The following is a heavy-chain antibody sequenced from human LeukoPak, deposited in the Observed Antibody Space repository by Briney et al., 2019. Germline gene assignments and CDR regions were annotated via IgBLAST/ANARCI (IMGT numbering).Heavy chain of an antibody. J-gene: IGHJ4*02. Sequence: PGGSLRLFCAASGFTFNYYAMSWVRQAPGKGLEWVSGISDNEGTTYYTDSVKGRFTISRDNTKNTVYLQMNNLRADDTDVYFCARHDSFIPYWGQGTLVTVSS. V-gene: IGHV3-23*01. CDR1: GFTFNYYA. CDR2: ISDNEGTT. CDR3: ARHDSFIPY. D-gene: IGHD5-18*01.